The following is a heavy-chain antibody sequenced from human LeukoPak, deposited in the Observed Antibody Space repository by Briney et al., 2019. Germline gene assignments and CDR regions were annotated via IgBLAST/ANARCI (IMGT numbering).Heavy chain of an antibody. CDR1: GFTFSNYA. J-gene: IGHJ4*02. Sequence: GGTLRLSCAASGFTFSNYALSWVRQPPGKGLEWVAAINAAGDGTWYPDSVKGRFTISRDRSKNTVYLQMNSLRVEDTALYYCARDRDFPRDCFDSWGQGTLVTVSS. V-gene: IGHV3-23*01. D-gene: IGHD2-21*02. CDR3: ARDRDFPRDCFDS. CDR2: INAAGDGT.